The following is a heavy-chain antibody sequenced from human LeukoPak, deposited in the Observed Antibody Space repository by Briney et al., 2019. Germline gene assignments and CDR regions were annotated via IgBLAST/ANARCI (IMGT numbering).Heavy chain of an antibody. CDR1: GYTFTGYY. D-gene: IGHD2-2*01. CDR2: INPNSGGT. J-gene: IGHJ5*02. V-gene: IGHV1-2*02. Sequence: GASVKVSCKASGYTFTGYYMHWVRQAPGQGLEWMGWINPNSGGTNYAQKFQGRVTMTRDTSISTAYMELSRLRSDDTAVYYCARDTGGDIVVVPAASTEDWFDPWGQGTLVTVSS. CDR3: ARDTGGDIVVVPAASTEDWFDP.